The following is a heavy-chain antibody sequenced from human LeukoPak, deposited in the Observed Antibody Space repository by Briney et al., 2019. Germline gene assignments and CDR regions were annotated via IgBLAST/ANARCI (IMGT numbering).Heavy chain of an antibody. D-gene: IGHD4-17*01. CDR2: ISGSGGST. CDR3: AKGRAMATVTAGDH. CDR1: GFTFSSYA. Sequence: GGSLRFSCAASGFTFSSYAMSWVRQAPRKGLEWVSAISGSGGSTHYADSVKGRFTISRDNSKNTLYLQMNSLRADDTAVYYCAKGRAMATVTAGDHWGQGTLATVSS. V-gene: IGHV3-23*01. J-gene: IGHJ4*02.